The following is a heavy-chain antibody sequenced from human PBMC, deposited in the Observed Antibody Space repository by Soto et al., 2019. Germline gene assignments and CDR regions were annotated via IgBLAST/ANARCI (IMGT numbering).Heavy chain of an antibody. CDR3: ARVLFGPTRGIGSGWYYPRNPGAG. Sequence: QVQLQQWGAGLLKPSETLSLTCAVYGGSFSGYYWSWIRQPPGKGLEWIGEINHSGSTNYNPSLKSRVTISVDTSKNQFALKLSSVTAADTAMYYCARVLFGPTRGIGSGWYYPRNPGAGWGQGTLVTVSS. D-gene: IGHD6-19*01. J-gene: IGHJ4*02. CDR1: GGSFSGYY. V-gene: IGHV4-34*01. CDR2: INHSGST.